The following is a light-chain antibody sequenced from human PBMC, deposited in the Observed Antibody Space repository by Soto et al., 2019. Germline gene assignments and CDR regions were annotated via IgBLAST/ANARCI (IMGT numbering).Light chain of an antibody. CDR2: DAS. CDR3: QQYNTLSGT. V-gene: IGKV1-5*01. CDR1: HSISSW. Sequence: DIQMTQSPSTLSASVGDRVTITCRASHSISSWLAWYQQKPGKAPNLLIYDASTLESGVPSRFSGSGFGTEFSLTISSLQPDDFASYYCQQYNTLSGTFGQGTKVDIK. J-gene: IGKJ1*01.